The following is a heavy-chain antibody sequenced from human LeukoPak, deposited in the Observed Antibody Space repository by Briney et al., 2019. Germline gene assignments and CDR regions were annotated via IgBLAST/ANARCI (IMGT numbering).Heavy chain of an antibody. J-gene: IGHJ4*02. Sequence: SETLSLTCAVYGGSFSGYYWSWIRQPPGKGLEWIGEINHSGSTNYNPSLKSRVTISVDTSKNQFSLKLSSVTAADTAVYYCARGMRDYYDSSGHNWGQGTLVTVSS. CDR3: ARGMRDYYDSSGHN. V-gene: IGHV4-34*01. D-gene: IGHD3-22*01. CDR1: GGSFSGYY. CDR2: INHSGST.